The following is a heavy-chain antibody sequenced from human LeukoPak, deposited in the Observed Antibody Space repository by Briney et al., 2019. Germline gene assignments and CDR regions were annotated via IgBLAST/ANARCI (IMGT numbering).Heavy chain of an antibody. CDR1: GFTFSSYA. V-gene: IGHV3-23*01. D-gene: IGHD1-7*01. CDR3: AKDGITGTTKGFGAFDI. J-gene: IGHJ3*02. Sequence: GGSLRLSCAASGFTFSSYAMSWVRQAPGKGLEWVSAISGSGGSTYYADSVKGRFTISRDNSKNTLYLQMNSLRAEDTAVYYCAKDGITGTTKGFGAFDIWGQGTMVTVSP. CDR2: ISGSGGST.